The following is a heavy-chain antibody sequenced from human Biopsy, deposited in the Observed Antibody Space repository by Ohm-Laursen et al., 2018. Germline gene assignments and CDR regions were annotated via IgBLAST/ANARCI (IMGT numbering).Heavy chain of an antibody. V-gene: IGHV3-33*01. J-gene: IGHJ6*03. D-gene: IGHD3-10*01. CDR3: ARDRYYGSENYFSHYNMDV. CDR2: IWYDGTDK. CDR1: GFTFSGYG. Sequence: SLRLSCTASGFTFSGYGMHWVRQAPGKGLEWVAVIWYDGTDKFYADSVKGRFTISRDNFKNTLYLHMNSLRAADTAVYYCARDRYYGSENYFSHYNMDVWGQGTTVTVSS.